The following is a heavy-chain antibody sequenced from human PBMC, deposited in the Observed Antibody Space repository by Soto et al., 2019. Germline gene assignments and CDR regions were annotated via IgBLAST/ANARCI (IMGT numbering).Heavy chain of an antibody. CDR2: ISGSGGST. D-gene: IGHD3-22*01. V-gene: IGHV3-23*01. CDR3: ANLDYYDSSGYYSPDPPQFDY. J-gene: IGHJ4*02. Sequence: GVLRLSCSASWFTFCSYAMSRVRQAPGKGLEWVSAISGSGGSTYYADSVKGRFTISRDNSKNTLYLQMNSLRAEDTAVYYCANLDYYDSSGYYSPDPPQFDYWGQGTLVTVSS. CDR1: WFTFCSYA.